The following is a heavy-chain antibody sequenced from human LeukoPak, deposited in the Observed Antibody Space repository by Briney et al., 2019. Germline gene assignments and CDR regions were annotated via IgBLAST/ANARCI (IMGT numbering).Heavy chain of an antibody. V-gene: IGHV1-69*05. CDR2: IIPIFGTA. CDR3: ARPNCSGGSCYRSPFDY. CDR1: GGTFSSYA. D-gene: IGHD2-15*01. Sequence: SVKVSCKASGGTFSSYAISWVRQAPGQGLEWMGGIIPIFGTANYAQKFQGRVTITTDESTSTAYMELSSLRSEDTAVYYCARPNCSGGSCYRSPFDYWGQGTLVTVSS. J-gene: IGHJ4*02.